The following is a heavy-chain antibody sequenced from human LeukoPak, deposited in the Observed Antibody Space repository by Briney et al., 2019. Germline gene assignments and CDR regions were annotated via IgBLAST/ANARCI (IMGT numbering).Heavy chain of an antibody. J-gene: IGHJ3*02. CDR2: INPNSGGT. CDR1: GYTFTGYY. CDR3: ARATLFYYYDSSGQRSYDAFDI. V-gene: IGHV1-2*02. D-gene: IGHD3-22*01. Sequence: GASVKVSCKAPGYTFTGYYMHWVRQPPGQGLEWMGWINPNSGGTNSAQKFQGRVTMTRDTSISTAYMELTRLRSDDTAVYYCARATLFYYYDSSGQRSYDAFDIWGQGTMVTVSS.